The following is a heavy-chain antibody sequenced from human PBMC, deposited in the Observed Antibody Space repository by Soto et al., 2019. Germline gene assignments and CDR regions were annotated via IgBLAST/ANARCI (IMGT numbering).Heavy chain of an antibody. D-gene: IGHD2-2*01. CDR3: AKGDIVLVPAAIPSPDY. J-gene: IGHJ4*02. Sequence: QVQLVESGGGVVQPGRSLRLSCAASGFTFSSYGMHWVRQAPGKGLEWVAVISYDGSNKYYADSVKGRFTISRDNSKNTLYLQMNSLRAEDTAVYYCAKGDIVLVPAAIPSPDYWGQGTLVTVSS. CDR2: ISYDGSNK. CDR1: GFTFSSYG. V-gene: IGHV3-30*18.